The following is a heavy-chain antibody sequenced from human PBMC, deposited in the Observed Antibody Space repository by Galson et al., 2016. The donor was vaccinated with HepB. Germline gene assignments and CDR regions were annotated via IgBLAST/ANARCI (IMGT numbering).Heavy chain of an antibody. CDR3: ARERGNSNAFDI. D-gene: IGHD1-7*01. J-gene: IGHJ3*02. CDR2: INPKSAIT. CDR1: GYMFIDYY. Sequence: SVKVSCKASGYMFIDYYVHWVRQAPAQGLEWMGWINPKSAITNYAQKFQDWVTMTRDTSITTVYMELSRLRSDDTAVYFRARERGNSNAFDIWGQGTSVTVSS. V-gene: IGHV1-2*04.